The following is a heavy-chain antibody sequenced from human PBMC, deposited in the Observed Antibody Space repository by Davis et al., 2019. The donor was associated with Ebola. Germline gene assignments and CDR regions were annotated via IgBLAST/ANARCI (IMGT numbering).Heavy chain of an antibody. CDR3: AREEGTGDYFDY. CDR2: IYYSGST. V-gene: IGHV4-59*12. D-gene: IGHD7-27*01. J-gene: IGHJ4*02. CDR1: GGSISSYY. Sequence: PSETLSLTCTVSGGSISSYYWSWIRQPPGKGLEWIGYIYYSGSTYYNPSLKSRVTISVDTSKNQFSLKLSSVTAADTAVYYCAREEGTGDYFDYWGQGTLVTVSS.